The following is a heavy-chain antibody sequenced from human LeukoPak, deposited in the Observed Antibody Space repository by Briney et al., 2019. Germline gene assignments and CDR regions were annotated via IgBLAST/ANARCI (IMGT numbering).Heavy chain of an antibody. V-gene: IGHV3-23*01. D-gene: IGHD3-22*01. CDR3: AKDGDYFDTSGPFDY. J-gene: IGHJ4*02. CDR2: FSGSGDFT. CDR1: GFTFTNYA. Sequence: QPGGSLRLSCAASGFTFTNYAMSWVRQAPGKGLEWVSTFSGSGDFTYYADSVEGRFTISRDNSKNTVYLQMNGLRAEDTAVYYCAKDGDYFDTSGPFDYWGQGTLVTVSS.